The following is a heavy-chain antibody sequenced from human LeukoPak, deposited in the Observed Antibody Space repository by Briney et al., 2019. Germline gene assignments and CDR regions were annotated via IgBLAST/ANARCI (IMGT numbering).Heavy chain of an antibody. Sequence: ASVKVSCKASGYTFTGYYMHWVRQAPGQGLEWMGRINPNSGGTNYAQKFQGRVTLTRDTSLRTAYMELSRLRSDDTAVHYCARVRGNTAMVIYYWGQGTLVTVSS. CDR3: ARVRGNTAMVIYY. CDR2: INPNSGGT. V-gene: IGHV1-2*06. D-gene: IGHD5-18*01. J-gene: IGHJ4*02. CDR1: GYTFTGYY.